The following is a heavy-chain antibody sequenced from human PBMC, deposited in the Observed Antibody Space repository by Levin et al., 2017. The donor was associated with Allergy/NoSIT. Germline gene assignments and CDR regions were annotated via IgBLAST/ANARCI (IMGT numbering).Heavy chain of an antibody. V-gene: IGHV4-4*02. J-gene: IGHJ5*02. D-gene: IGHD1-26*01. CDR2: IYHSGST. CDR1: GGSISSSNW. CDR3: AREGVVGATSYNWFDP. Sequence: SCAVSGGSISSSNWWSWVRQPPGKGLEWIGEIYHSGSTNYNPSLKSRVTISVDKSKNQFSLKLSSVTAADTAVYYCAREGVVGATSYNWFDPWGQGTLVTVSS.